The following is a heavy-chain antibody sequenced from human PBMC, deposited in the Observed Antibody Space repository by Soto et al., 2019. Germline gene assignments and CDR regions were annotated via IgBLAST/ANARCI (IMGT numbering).Heavy chain of an antibody. J-gene: IGHJ4*02. D-gene: IGHD3-10*01. V-gene: IGHV3-74*01. CDR1: GFTFSGSW. CDR3: ARGIFGSGMANDY. Sequence: EVQLVESGGGLVQPGGSLRLSCAASGFTFSGSWMHWVRQAPGKGLVWVSRINGDGSGTSYADFVKGRFTISRDNAKNTLFLQMTGLRAEDTAVYYCARGIFGSGMANDYWGQGTLVTVSS. CDR2: INGDGSGT.